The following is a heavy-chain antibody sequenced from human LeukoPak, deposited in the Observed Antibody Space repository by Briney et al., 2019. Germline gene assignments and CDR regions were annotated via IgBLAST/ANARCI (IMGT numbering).Heavy chain of an antibody. CDR3: AKDGRSGSFLTGFES. J-gene: IGHJ4*02. V-gene: IGHV3-30*18. CDR1: GFTFSSYA. D-gene: IGHD1-26*01. CDR2: ISYDGDNK. Sequence: GGSLRLSCAASGFTFSSYAIHWGRQAPGKGLEWVAVISYDGDNKYSADSVKGRFTISRDNSKNTLYLQMNTVRVEDTAVYYCAKDGRSGSFLTGFESWGQGTLVTVSS.